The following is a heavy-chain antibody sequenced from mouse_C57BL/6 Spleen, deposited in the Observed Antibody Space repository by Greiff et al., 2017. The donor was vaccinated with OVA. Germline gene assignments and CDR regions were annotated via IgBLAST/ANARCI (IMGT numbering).Heavy chain of an antibody. J-gene: IGHJ3*01. Sequence: EVQLQQSGAELVKPGASVKLSCTASGFNIKDYYMHWVKQRTEQGLEWIGRIDPEDGEPKYAPKFQGKATITEDTSSNTAYLQLSSLTSEDTAVYYGARGDSSGYGFAYWGQGTLVTVSA. CDR2: IDPEDGEP. D-gene: IGHD3-2*02. V-gene: IGHV14-2*01. CDR3: ARGDSSGYGFAY. CDR1: GFNIKDYY.